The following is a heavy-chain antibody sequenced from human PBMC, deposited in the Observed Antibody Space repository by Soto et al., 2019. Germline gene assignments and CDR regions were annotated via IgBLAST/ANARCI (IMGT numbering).Heavy chain of an antibody. CDR2: ISAYNGDT. Sequence: QVQLVQSGAEVKKPGSSVKVSCKTSGYTFINYGFSWVRQAPGQGLEWMGWISAYNGDTEYAQKFQGRVTLTRHTSTSTVYMEMRSLKFDDTAMYYCAREAGSGSYYPENYWGQGTLVTVSS. V-gene: IGHV1-18*04. CDR1: GYTFINYG. D-gene: IGHD1-26*01. CDR3: AREAGSGSYYPENY. J-gene: IGHJ4*02.